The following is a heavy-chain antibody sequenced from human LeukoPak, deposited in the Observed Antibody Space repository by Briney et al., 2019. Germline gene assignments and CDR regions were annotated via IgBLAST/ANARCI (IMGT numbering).Heavy chain of an antibody. CDR3: ARDGNGWDTATVPSFDP. CDR1: GYTFTGYY. CDR2: INPNSGGT. D-gene: IGHD5-18*01. Sequence: GASVKVSCKASGYTFTGYYMHWVRQAPGQGLEWMGWINPNSGGTNYAQKFQGRVTMTRDTSISTAYMELSRLRSDDTAVYYCARDGNGWDTATVPSFDPWGQGTLVTVSS. V-gene: IGHV1-2*02. J-gene: IGHJ5*02.